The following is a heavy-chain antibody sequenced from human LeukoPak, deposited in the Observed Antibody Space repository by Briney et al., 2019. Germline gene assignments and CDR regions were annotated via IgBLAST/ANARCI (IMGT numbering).Heavy chain of an antibody. CDR3: ARGIVGALDAFDI. D-gene: IGHD1-26*01. Sequence: GGSLRLSCAASGFAVSSNYMSWVRQAPGKGLEWVSVIYSGGSTYYADSVKGRFTISRDNSKNTLYLQMNSLRAEDTAVYYCARGIVGALDAFDIWGQGTMVTVSS. CDR2: IYSGGST. J-gene: IGHJ3*02. CDR1: GFAVSSNY. V-gene: IGHV3-66*01.